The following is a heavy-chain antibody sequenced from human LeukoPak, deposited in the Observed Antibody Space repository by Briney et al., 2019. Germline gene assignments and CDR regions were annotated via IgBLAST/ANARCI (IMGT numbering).Heavy chain of an antibody. CDR1: GFTFSGYS. V-gene: IGHV3-48*02. Sequence: GGSLRLSCGASGFTFSGYSMNWVRQAPGKGLEWVSYISSTSSIISYVDSVRGRFTISRDNAKNSLYLQMNGLRDEDTAVYYCVRESSYAFNIWGQGTMVTVSS. CDR2: ISSTSSII. CDR3: VRESSYAFNI. J-gene: IGHJ3*02.